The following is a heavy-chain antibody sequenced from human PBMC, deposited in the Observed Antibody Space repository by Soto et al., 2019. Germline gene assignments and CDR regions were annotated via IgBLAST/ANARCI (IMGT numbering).Heavy chain of an antibody. V-gene: IGHV3-23*01. CDR2: ISGSGGRS. J-gene: IGHJ4*02. Sequence: EVHLLDSGGGLVQPGGSLRLSCAASGFTFSNYAMTWVRHGPGKGLEWVSGISGSGGRSYYADSVKGRFTISRDNSNRTLYLQMNSLRAEDTAVYYCAKAYFVWSSEQPYYFDYWGQGTLVTVSS. CDR3: AKAYFVWSSEQPYYFDY. CDR1: GFTFSNYA. D-gene: IGHD3-16*01.